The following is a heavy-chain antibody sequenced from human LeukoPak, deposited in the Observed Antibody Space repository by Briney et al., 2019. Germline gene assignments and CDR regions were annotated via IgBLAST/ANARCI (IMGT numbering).Heavy chain of an antibody. CDR2: VYYGGYT. D-gene: IGHD3-3*01. J-gene: IGHJ4*02. Sequence: SETLSLTCTVSGGSISSNNYYWGWIRQPPGKGLEWIGSVYYGGYTYYNPSLKSRVTISVDTSKNQFSLKLSSVTAADTAIYYCQSRFLEWLLDYWGQGTLVTVSS. CDR3: QSRFLEWLLDY. V-gene: IGHV4-39*01. CDR1: GGSISSNNYY.